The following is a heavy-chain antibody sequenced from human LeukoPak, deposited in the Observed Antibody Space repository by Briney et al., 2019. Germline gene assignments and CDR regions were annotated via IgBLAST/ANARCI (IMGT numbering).Heavy chain of an antibody. Sequence: PGGSLRLSCIGSGFTFGDYGMSWVRQAPGKGLDLVGFIRSKAYGGTTEYAASVKGRFTISRYDSRSIAYLQMNSLKTEDTAVYYCTRGDYYDSSGYYLLFDYWGQGTLVTVSS. D-gene: IGHD3-22*01. CDR1: GFTFGDYG. CDR2: IRSKAYGGTT. J-gene: IGHJ4*02. CDR3: TRGDYYDSSGYYLLFDY. V-gene: IGHV3-49*04.